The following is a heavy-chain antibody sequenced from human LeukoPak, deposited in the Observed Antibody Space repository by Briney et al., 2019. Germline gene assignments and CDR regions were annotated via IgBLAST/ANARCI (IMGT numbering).Heavy chain of an antibody. CDR1: GGSFSGYY. J-gene: IGHJ5*02. Sequence: TSETLSLTCGVYGGSFSGYYWSWIRQPPGKGLEWIGEINHSGSTNYNPSLKSRVTISVDTSKNQFFLKLSSVTAADTAVYYCARDTGTTGEVKFDPWGQGTLVTVSS. CDR3: ARDTGTTGEVKFDP. CDR2: INHSGST. V-gene: IGHV4-34*01. D-gene: IGHD4-17*01.